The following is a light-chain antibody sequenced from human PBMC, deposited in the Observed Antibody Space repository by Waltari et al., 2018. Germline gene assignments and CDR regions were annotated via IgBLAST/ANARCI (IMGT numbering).Light chain of an antibody. CDR1: HSVSNY. J-gene: IGKJ5*01. V-gene: IGKV3-11*01. Sequence: EIVLTQSPDTLSLSHGETATLTCWASHSVSNYLAWYQQKPGHAPRLLIYDASNRATGIPARFSGSGSGTDFTLTIGSLEPEDFAVYYCQQRSNWPPPITFGQGTRLEIK. CDR2: DAS. CDR3: QQRSNWPPPIT.